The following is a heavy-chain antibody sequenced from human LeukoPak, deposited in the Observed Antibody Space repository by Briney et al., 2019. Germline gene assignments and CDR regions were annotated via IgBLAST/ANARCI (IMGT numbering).Heavy chain of an antibody. CDR3: ARNLQTIQRYFDL. V-gene: IGHV3-23*01. CDR2: LGGSDSST. CDR1: GFTFRSYA. Sequence: GGSLRLSCAASGFTFRSYAMSWVRQAPGKGLEWVSTLGGSDSSTYYADSVKGRFIISRDICKNTLYLQMNSLRAEDTAVYCARNLQTIQRYFDLWGRGTLVTVSS. J-gene: IGHJ2*01. D-gene: IGHD1-1*01.